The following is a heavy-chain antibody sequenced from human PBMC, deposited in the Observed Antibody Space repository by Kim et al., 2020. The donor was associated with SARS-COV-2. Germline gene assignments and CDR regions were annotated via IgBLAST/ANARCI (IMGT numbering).Heavy chain of an antibody. CDR1: GYTFTGYY. J-gene: IGHJ6*02. Sequence: ASVKVSCKASGYTFTGYYMHWVRQAPGQGLEWMGRINPNSGGTNYAQKFQGRVTMTRDTSISTAYMELSRLRSDDTAVYYCARDRVGLRGYSNRMDVWGQGTTVTVSS. V-gene: IGHV1-2*06. CDR2: INPNSGGT. CDR3: ARDRVGLRGYSNRMDV. D-gene: IGHD6-13*01.